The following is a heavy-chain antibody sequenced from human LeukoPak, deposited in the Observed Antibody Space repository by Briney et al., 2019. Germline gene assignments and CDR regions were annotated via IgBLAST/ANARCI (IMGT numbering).Heavy chain of an antibody. D-gene: IGHD3-3*01. J-gene: IGHJ6*02. CDR2: ISAYNGNT. CDR1: GYTFTSYG. V-gene: IGHV1-18*01. Sequence: EASVKVSCKASGYTFTSYGISWVRQAPGQGLEWKGWISAYNGNTNYAQKLQGRVTMTTDTSTSTAYMELRSLRSDDTAVYYCARSYYDFWSGLPTNYYYYGMDVWGQGTTVTVSS. CDR3: ARSYYDFWSGLPTNYYYYGMDV.